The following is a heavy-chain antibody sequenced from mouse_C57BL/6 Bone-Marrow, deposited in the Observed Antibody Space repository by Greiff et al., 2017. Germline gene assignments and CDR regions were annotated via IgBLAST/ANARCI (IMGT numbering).Heavy chain of an antibody. Sequence: QVQLQQPGAELVRPGSSVKLSCKASGYTFTSYWMHWVKQRPIQGLEWIGNIDPSDSETHYNQKFKDKATLTVDESSSTAYMQLSSLTSEDSAVYYCARNYGVWYFDVWGTGTTVTVSS. CDR1: GYTFTSYW. CDR3: ARNYGVWYFDV. D-gene: IGHD1-2*01. V-gene: IGHV1-52*01. CDR2: IDPSDSET. J-gene: IGHJ1*03.